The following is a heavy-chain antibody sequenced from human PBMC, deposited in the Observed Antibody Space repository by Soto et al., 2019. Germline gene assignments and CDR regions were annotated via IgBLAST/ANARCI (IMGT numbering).Heavy chain of an antibody. CDR1: GFTFTSYY. V-gene: IGHV1-46*01. Sequence: QVHLVQSGAEVKKPGASVKVSCKASGFTFTSYYMHWVRQAPGQGLEWMGLINPYDDTTDYAQKFRGRLTVTRDTSTNIVYMELSSLRSEDTAVYYCAREGAAAAKMFDYWDQGTLVTVSS. J-gene: IGHJ4*02. CDR3: AREGAAAAKMFDY. CDR2: INPYDDTT. D-gene: IGHD6-13*01.